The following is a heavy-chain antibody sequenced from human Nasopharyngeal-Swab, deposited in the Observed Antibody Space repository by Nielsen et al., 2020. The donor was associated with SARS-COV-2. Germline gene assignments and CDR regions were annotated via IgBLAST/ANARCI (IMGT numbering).Heavy chain of an antibody. D-gene: IGHD6-13*01. J-gene: IGHJ4*02. CDR3: ARVFSTSWYLDY. CDR2: IKEDGSEK. CDR1: GFTFGNYW. Sequence: GESLKISCAASGFTFGNYWMSWVRQAPGKRLEWVANIKEDGSEKDYVDSVKGRFTISRDNAQNSLFLQMNSLRAEDTAVYYCARVFSTSWYLDYWGQGTLVTVSS. V-gene: IGHV3-7*01.